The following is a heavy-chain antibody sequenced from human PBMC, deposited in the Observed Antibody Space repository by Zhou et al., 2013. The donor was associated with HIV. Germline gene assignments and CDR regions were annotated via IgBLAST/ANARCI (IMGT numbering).Heavy chain of an antibody. J-gene: IGHJ6*03. CDR1: GGTFSSYA. CDR3: ANNNLRDTAMGKGYYYYYYMDV. Sequence: QVQLVQSGAEVKKPGSSVKVSCKASGGTFSSYAISWVRQAPGQGLEWMGGIIPIFGTANYAQKFQGRVTITTDESTSTAYMELSSLRSEDTAVYYCANNNLRDTAMGKGYYYYYYMDVWGKGTTVTVSS. D-gene: IGHD5-18*01. V-gene: IGHV1-69*05. CDR2: IIPIFGTA.